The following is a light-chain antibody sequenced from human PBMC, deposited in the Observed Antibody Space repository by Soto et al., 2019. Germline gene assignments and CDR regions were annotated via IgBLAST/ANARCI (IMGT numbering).Light chain of an antibody. Sequence: EIVLTQSPATLSLSPGERATLSCRASQSVSTYLAWYQQKRGQAPRLLIYDSSNRATGIPARFSGSGSGTDFTLTISSLEPEDFAVYYCQQRSRWPLTFGQGTKVEIK. CDR2: DSS. CDR1: QSVSTY. CDR3: QQRSRWPLT. V-gene: IGKV3-11*01. J-gene: IGKJ1*01.